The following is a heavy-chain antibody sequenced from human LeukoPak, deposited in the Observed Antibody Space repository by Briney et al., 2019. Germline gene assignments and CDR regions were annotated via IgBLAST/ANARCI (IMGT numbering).Heavy chain of an antibody. CDR3: ARTSGPVTLGYYYYMDV. D-gene: IGHD2-15*01. CDR2: ISAYNGNT. CDR1: GYTFTSYG. Sequence: AASVKVSCKASGYTFTSYGISWVRQAAGQGLEWMGWISAYNGNTNYAQKLQGRVTMTTDTSTSTAYMELRSLRSDDTAVYYCARTSGPVTLGYYYYMDVWGKGTTVTISS. V-gene: IGHV1-18*01. J-gene: IGHJ6*03.